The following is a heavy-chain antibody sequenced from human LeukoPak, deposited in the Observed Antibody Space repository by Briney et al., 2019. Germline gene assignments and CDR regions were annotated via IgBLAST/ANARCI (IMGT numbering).Heavy chain of an antibody. CDR3: VGFYETY. J-gene: IGHJ4*02. D-gene: IGHD2/OR15-2a*01. CDR2: INSDGSWT. V-gene: IGHV3-74*01. Sequence: GGSLRLSCAASGNYWMHWVRQVPGKGLVWVSHINSDGSWTSYADSVKGRFTISKDNAKNTVYLQMNSLRAEDTAVYYCVGFYETYWGRGTLVTVSS. CDR1: GNYW.